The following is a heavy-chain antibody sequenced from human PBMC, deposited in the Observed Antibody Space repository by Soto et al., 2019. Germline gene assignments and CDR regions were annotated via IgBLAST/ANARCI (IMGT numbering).Heavy chain of an antibody. CDR2: IKSKNDGGTT. D-gene: IGHD3-22*01. Sequence: GGSLRLSCAASGFTFSNAWINWVRQAPGKGLEWVGRIKSKNDGGTTDFAAPVKGRFAISRDDSKNMVYLQMNSLKTEDTAVYYCTTGSYITSIIVRFDYWGHGTLVTVSS. CDR3: TTGSYITSIIVRFDY. V-gene: IGHV3-15*07. CDR1: GFTFSNAW. J-gene: IGHJ4*01.